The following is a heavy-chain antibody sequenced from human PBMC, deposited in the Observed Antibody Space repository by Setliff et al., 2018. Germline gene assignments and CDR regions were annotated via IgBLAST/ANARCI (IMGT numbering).Heavy chain of an antibody. CDR3: TRSVLQFFGVVVDFDF. CDR1: GYIFTTYG. Sequence: ASVKVSCKASGYIFTTYGINWVRQAPGQGLEWMGWISAQDGNTIYAQNFPGRVTMTTDTSTSTAYMELRSLRSDDTAVYYCTRSVLQFFGVVVDFDFWGQGTLVTVSS. CDR2: ISAQDGNT. J-gene: IGHJ4*02. V-gene: IGHV1-18*01. D-gene: IGHD3-3*01.